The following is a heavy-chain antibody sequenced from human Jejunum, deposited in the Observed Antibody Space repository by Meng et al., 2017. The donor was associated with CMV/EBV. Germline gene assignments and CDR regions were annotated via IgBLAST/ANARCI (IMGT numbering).Heavy chain of an antibody. CDR1: GFTFSKYV. V-gene: IGHV3-30-3*01. CDR2: ISYDGSNT. J-gene: IGHJ4*02. CDR3: ARPYCGSTSCYGFDY. Sequence: QVQLVESGGGVVQPGKSLRLACAASGFTFSKYVMHWVRQAPGKGLEWVAVISYDGSNTYYADSVKGRFTISRDNSKNTLYLQINTLRPEDTAVYYCARPYCGSTSCYGFDYWGQGTLGTVSS. D-gene: IGHD2-2*01.